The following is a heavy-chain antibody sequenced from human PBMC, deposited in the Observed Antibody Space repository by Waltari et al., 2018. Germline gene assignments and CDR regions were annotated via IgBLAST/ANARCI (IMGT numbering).Heavy chain of an antibody. V-gene: IGHV3-30*18. CDR3: AKATPVATSTFFDY. Sequence: QVQLVESGGGVVQPGRSLRLSCAASGFTFSSYGMHWVRQAPGKGLEWVAVISYDGSNKYYADSVKGRFTISRDNSKNTLYLQMNSLRAEDTAVYYCAKATPVATSTFFDYWGQGTLVTVSS. CDR1: GFTFSSYG. CDR2: ISYDGSNK. J-gene: IGHJ4*02. D-gene: IGHD5-12*01.